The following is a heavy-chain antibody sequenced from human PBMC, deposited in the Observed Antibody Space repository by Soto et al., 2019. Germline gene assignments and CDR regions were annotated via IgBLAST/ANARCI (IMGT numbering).Heavy chain of an antibody. CDR1: GLTFRSYA. CDR2: ISGSGGST. Sequence: GGAQRLSRAASGLTFRSYAMSWVRRAPGKGLEWVSTISGSGGSTYYADSVKGRFTIYRDNSKNTLYLQMNSLRAEDTAVYYCATVVGAVPYWGQGTLVTVSS. J-gene: IGHJ4*02. CDR3: ATVVGAVPY. D-gene: IGHD1-26*01. V-gene: IGHV3-23*01.